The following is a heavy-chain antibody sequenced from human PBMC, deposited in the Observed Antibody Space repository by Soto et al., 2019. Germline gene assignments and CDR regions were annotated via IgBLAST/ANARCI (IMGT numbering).Heavy chain of an antibody. CDR3: ARALGDIVVVVAADHDAFDI. J-gene: IGHJ3*02. CDR1: GFTFSSYE. V-gene: IGHV3-48*03. Sequence: GGSLRLSCAASGFTFSSYEMNWVRQAPGKGLEWVSYISSSGSTIYYADSVKGRFTISRDNAKNSLYLQTNSLRAEDTAVYYCARALGDIVVVVAADHDAFDIWGQGTMVTVSS. D-gene: IGHD2-15*01. CDR2: ISSSGSTI.